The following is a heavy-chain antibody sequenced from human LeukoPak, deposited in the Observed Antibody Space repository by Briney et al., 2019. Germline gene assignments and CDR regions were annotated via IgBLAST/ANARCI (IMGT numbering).Heavy chain of an antibody. CDR3: AREKPYGLSYMDV. V-gene: IGHV3-48*01. Sequence: GGSLRLSCAASGFTFSSYSMNWVRQAPGKGLEWVSYIGTRSSTIYYADSVKGRFTISRDNAKNSLYLQMNSLRVEDTAVYYCAREKPYGLSYMDVWGNGTTVTVSS. J-gene: IGHJ6*03. D-gene: IGHD1-14*01. CDR1: GFTFSSYS. CDR2: IGTRSSTI.